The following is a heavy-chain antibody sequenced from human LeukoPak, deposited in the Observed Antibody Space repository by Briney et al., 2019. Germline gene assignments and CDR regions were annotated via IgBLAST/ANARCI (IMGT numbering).Heavy chain of an antibody. J-gene: IGHJ4*02. Sequence: SQTLSLTCAVSGGSISSGGYSWSWIRQPPGKGLEWIGYIYYSGSTYYNPSLKSRVTISVDTSKNQFSLKLSSVTAADTAVYYCARDPLTISFDYWGQGTLVTVSS. CDR2: IYYSGST. V-gene: IGHV4-30-4*07. CDR3: ARDPLTISFDY. CDR1: GGSISSGGYS. D-gene: IGHD4/OR15-4a*01.